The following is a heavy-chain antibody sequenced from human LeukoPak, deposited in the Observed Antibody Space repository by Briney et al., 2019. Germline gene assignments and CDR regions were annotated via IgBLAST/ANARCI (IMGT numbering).Heavy chain of an antibody. D-gene: IGHD3-16*01. Sequence: ASVKVSCKASGYTFTSYDINWVRQATGQGLEWMGWKNPNSGNTGYAQKFQGRVTMTRNTSISTAYMELSSLRSEDTAVYYCASSEHRTLGENYFDYWGQGTLVTVSS. J-gene: IGHJ4*02. V-gene: IGHV1-8*01. CDR1: GYTFTSYD. CDR2: KNPNSGNT. CDR3: ASSEHRTLGENYFDY.